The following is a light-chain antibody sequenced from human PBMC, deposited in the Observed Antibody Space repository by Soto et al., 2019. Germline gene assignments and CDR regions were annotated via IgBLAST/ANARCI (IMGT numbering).Light chain of an antibody. J-gene: IGKJ1*01. V-gene: IGKV1-5*03. CDR3: QHYGSYAES. CDR2: KAS. Sequence: DIQMTQSPSTLSGSVGDRVTITCRASQTISSWLAWYQQKPGKAPKLLIYKASTLKSGFPSRFSGSGSGTEFTLTSISLQPDDFATYYCQHYGSYAESFGQGTKVELK. CDR1: QTISSW.